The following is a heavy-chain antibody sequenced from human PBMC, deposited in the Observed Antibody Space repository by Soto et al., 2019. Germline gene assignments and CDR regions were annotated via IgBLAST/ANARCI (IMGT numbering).Heavy chain of an antibody. CDR1: GYTFTSYG. CDR3: ARLGDSGYYYYYGMDV. Sequence: QVQLVQSGAEVKKPGASVKVSCKASGYTFTSYGISWVRQAPGQGLEWMGWISAYNGNTNYAQKLQGRVTMTTDTXTTXAYMELRSLRSDDTAVYYCARLGDSGYYYYYGMDVWGQGTTVTVSS. V-gene: IGHV1-18*01. CDR2: ISAYNGNT. J-gene: IGHJ6*02. D-gene: IGHD2-21*01.